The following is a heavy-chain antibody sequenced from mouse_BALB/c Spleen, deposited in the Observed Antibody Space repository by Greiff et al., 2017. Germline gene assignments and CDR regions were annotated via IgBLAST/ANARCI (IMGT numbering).Heavy chain of an antibody. V-gene: IGHV14-1*02. Sequence: VQLQQSGAELVRPGALVKLSCKASGFNIKDYYMHWVKQRPEQGLEWIGWIDPENGNTIYDPKFQGKASITADTSSNTAYLQLSSLTSEDTAVYYCAFWTARLAYWGQGTLVTVSA. CDR3: AFWTARLAY. J-gene: IGHJ3*01. CDR1: GFNIKDYY. D-gene: IGHD1-2*01. CDR2: IDPENGNT.